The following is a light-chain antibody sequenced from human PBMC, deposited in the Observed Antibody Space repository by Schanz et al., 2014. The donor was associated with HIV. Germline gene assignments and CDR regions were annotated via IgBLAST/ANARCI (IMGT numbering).Light chain of an antibody. Sequence: QSVLTQPASVSGAPGQSITISCSGTSSDVGAYNYVSWYQQHPGKAPKLMVYDVNYRPSGVSNRFSGSKSGNTASLTISGLQAEDEADYYCSSYTSSILVFGGGTKLTVL. CDR2: DVN. CDR1: SSDVGAYNY. V-gene: IGLV2-14*03. CDR3: SSYTSSILV. J-gene: IGLJ3*02.